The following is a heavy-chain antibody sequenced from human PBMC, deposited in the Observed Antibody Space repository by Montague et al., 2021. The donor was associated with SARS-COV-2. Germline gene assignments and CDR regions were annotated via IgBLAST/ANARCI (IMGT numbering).Heavy chain of an antibody. CDR2: IWYDGSNQ. V-gene: IGHV3-33*08. D-gene: IGHD3-10*01. J-gene: IGHJ6*02. Sequence: SLRLSCVASGFTFSSYDTHWVRQAPGKGLEWVAVIWYDGSNQYYGDSVKGRFTISRDNSKNTLYLQMNSLRAEDTAVYYCAREYSAPRWFGEYNRYGKDVWGQGTTVTVSS. CDR1: GFTFSSYD. CDR3: AREYSAPRWFGEYNRYGKDV.